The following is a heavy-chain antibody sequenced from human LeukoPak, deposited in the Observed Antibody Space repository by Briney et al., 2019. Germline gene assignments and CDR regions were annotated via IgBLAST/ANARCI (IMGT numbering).Heavy chain of an antibody. CDR3: ARRTLVGATHFDY. D-gene: IGHD1-26*01. CDR1: GYTFTGYY. J-gene: IGHJ4*02. CDR2: INPNSGGT. V-gene: IGHV1-2*02. Sequence: GASAKVSCKASGYTFTGYYMHWVRQAPGQGLEWMGWINPNSGGTNYAQKFQGRVTMTRDTSISTAYMELSRLRSDDTAVYYCARRTLVGATHFDYWGQGTLVTVSS.